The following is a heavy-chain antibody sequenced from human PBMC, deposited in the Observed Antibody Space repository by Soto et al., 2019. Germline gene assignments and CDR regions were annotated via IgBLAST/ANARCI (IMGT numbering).Heavy chain of an antibody. J-gene: IGHJ4*02. CDR1: VFPFSSYG. V-gene: IGHV3-33*01. D-gene: IGHD3-22*01. Sequence: WWSLRLSCSASVFPFSSYGRHRFRQAPGKGLEWVAVIWYDGSNKYYAESVKGRFTISRDNSKNTLYLQMNSLRAEDTAVYYCARERGDSSGYLIDHWGQGTLVTVSS. CDR3: ARERGDSSGYLIDH. CDR2: IWYDGSNK.